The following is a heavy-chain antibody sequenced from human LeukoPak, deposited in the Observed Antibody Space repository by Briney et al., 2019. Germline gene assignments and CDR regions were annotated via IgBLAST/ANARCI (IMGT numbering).Heavy chain of an antibody. D-gene: IGHD3-22*01. CDR3: ARSSESSGYSCS. CDR2: INHSGTT. J-gene: IGHJ5*02. CDR1: GGSFSGYY. Sequence: SETLSLTCAVYGGSFSGYYWTWIRQPPGKGLEWIGEINHSGTTNYNPSLKSRVTISVDTSKNQFSLKLSSVTAADTAVYYWARSSESSGYSCSWGGRTLVTVSS. V-gene: IGHV4-34*01.